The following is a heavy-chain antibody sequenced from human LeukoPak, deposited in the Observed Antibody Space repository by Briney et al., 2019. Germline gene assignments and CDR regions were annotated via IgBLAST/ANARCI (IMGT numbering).Heavy chain of an antibody. V-gene: IGHV3-23*01. J-gene: IGHJ4*02. D-gene: IGHD1-26*01. CDR3: AIEGEPRVPFDY. CDR1: GFTVSSNY. CDR2: ISGSGGST. Sequence: PGGSLRLSCAASGFTVSSNYMSWVRQAPGKGLEWVSAISGSGGSTYYADSVKGRFTISRDNSKNTLYLQMNSLRAEDTAVYYCAIEGEPRVPFDYWGQGTLVTVSS.